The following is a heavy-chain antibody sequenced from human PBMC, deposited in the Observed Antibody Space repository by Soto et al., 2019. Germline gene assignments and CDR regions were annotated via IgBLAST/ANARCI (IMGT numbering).Heavy chain of an antibody. J-gene: IGHJ6*02. CDR2: IYHSGST. CDR1: GGSISSGGYS. CDR3: ARVPDV. Sequence: HLQLQESGSGLVKPSQTLSLTCAVSGGSISSGGYSWSWIRQPPGKGLEWIGYIYHSGSTYYNPSLKSRVTISVDRSNNQFSLKLSSVTAADTAVYYCARVPDVWGQGTTVTVSS. V-gene: IGHV4-30-2*01.